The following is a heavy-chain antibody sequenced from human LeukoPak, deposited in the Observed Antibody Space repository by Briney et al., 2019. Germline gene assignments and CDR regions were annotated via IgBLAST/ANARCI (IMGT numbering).Heavy chain of an antibody. Sequence: GGSLRLSCAASGFTFSSYAMHWVRQAPGKGLEWVAVISYDGSNKYYADSVKGRFTISRDNSKNTLYLQMNSLRAEDTAVYYCARDGYYDFPYWGQGTLVTVSS. V-gene: IGHV3-30-3*01. CDR1: GFTFSSYA. D-gene: IGHD3-3*01. CDR3: ARDGYYDFPY. J-gene: IGHJ4*02. CDR2: ISYDGSNK.